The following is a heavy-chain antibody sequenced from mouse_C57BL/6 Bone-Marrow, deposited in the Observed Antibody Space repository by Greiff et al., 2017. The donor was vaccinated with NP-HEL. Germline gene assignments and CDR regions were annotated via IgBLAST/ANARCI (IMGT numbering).Heavy chain of an antibody. Sequence: DVQLVESGGDLVKPGGSLKLSCAASGFTFSSYGMSWVRQTPDKRLEWVATISSGGSYTYYPDSVKGRFTISRDNAKNTLYLQMSSLKSEDTAMYYCARRHYYGSSYFWFAYWGQGTLVTVSA. J-gene: IGHJ3*01. V-gene: IGHV5-6*01. D-gene: IGHD1-1*01. CDR3: ARRHYYGSSYFWFAY. CDR1: GFTFSSYG. CDR2: ISSGGSYT.